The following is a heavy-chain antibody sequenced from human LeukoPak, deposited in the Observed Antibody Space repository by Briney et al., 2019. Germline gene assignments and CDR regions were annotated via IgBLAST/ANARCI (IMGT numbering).Heavy chain of an antibody. D-gene: IGHD6-19*01. CDR3: AKVGSSGWYRDY. V-gene: IGHV3-23*01. CDR2: ITGSGSTT. Sequence: GGSLRLSCAASGFNITSYAMSWVRQAPRKGLDWVSAITGSGSTTYYADSMKGRFTISRDNSKNTLYLQMNSLRAEDTAIYYCAKVGSSGWYRDYWGQGTLVTVSS. CDR1: GFNITSYA. J-gene: IGHJ4*02.